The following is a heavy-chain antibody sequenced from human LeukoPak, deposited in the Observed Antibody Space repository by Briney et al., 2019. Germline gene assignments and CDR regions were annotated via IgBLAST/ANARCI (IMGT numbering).Heavy chain of an antibody. CDR1: GFTFSSYA. J-gene: IGHJ4*02. CDR3: ANNYDILTGANY. Sequence: TGGSLRLSCAASGFTFSSYAMSWVRQAPGKGLEWVSAISGSGGSTYYADSVKGRFTISRDNSKNTLYLQMNSLRAEDTAVYYCANNYDILTGANYWGQGTLVTVSS. V-gene: IGHV3-23*01. CDR2: ISGSGGST. D-gene: IGHD3-9*01.